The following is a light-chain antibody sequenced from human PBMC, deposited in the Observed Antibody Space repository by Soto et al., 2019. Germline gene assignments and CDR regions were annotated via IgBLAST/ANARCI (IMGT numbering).Light chain of an antibody. V-gene: IGLV2-14*01. J-gene: IGLJ1*01. CDR2: EVS. CDR3: SSSTRSSTPYV. CDR1: SSDVGGYNY. Sequence: QSALTQPASVSGSPGQSITISCTGTSSDVGGYNYVSWYQQHPGKAPKLMIYEVSNRPSGVSNRFSGSKSGNTASLTISGLQAEDEADYYCSSSTRSSTPYVFGTGTKLTVL.